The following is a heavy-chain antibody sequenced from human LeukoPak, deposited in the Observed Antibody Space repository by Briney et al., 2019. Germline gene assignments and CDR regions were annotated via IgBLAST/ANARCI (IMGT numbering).Heavy chain of an antibody. CDR2: ISGRGVST. J-gene: IGHJ4*02. CDR3: ARDRGSAQGSGSFDY. V-gene: IGHV3-23*01. D-gene: IGHD3-10*01. Sequence: GGSLRLSCAASGFTFSTYAMSWVRQAPGKGLEWVSAISGRGVSTSYADSVKGRFTISRDNAKNSLYLQMNSLRDEDTAVYYCARDRGSAQGSGSFDYWGQGTLVTVSS. CDR1: GFTFSTYA.